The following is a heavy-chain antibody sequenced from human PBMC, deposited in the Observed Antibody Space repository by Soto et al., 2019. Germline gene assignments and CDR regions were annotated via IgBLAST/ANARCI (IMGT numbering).Heavy chain of an antibody. CDR2: IYWDDDK. J-gene: IGHJ4*01. Sequence: QITLKESGPTLVKPTQTLTLTCTFSGFSLSTSGVGVGWIRQPPGKALEWLALIYWDDDKRYSPSLKSRLTITKDTSKNQVVLTMTNMDPVDTATYYCAHSRIAARRLGYYFDYWGHGTLVTVSS. CDR1: GFSLSTSGVG. V-gene: IGHV2-5*02. D-gene: IGHD6-6*01. CDR3: AHSRIAARRLGYYFDY.